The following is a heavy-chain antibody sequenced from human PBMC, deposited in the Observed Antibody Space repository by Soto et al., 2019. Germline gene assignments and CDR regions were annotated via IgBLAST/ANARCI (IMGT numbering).Heavy chain of an antibody. D-gene: IGHD1-26*01. CDR1: GYSFTSYW. J-gene: IGHJ1*01. V-gene: IGHV5-51*01. Sequence: GESLKISCKGSGYSFTSYWIGWVRQMPGKGLEWMGIIFPGDSDTRYSPSFRGQVTISADTSISTAYLQRSSLRASDTAMYYCARETWEFVDPHYFARWGPGTQVTVSS. CDR3: ARETWEFVDPHYFAR. CDR2: IFPGDSDT.